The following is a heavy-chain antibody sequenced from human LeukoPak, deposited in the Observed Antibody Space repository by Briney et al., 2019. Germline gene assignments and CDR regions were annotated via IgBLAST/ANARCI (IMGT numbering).Heavy chain of an antibody. CDR3: ARHVDY. CDR1: GTSICTNY. CDR2: IFCTGAT. V-gene: IGHV4-59*08. Sequence: SETLSLTCSVSGTSICTNYWSWIRQPPGKGLEWLGCIFCTGATNSNPSLKSRITISLDTSNNQLSLRLSSVTAADTAVYYCARHVDYWGQGTLVTVSS. J-gene: IGHJ4*02.